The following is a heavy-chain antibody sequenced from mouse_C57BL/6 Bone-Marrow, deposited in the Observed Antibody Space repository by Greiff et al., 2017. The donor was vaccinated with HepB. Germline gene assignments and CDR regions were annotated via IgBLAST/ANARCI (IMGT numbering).Heavy chain of an antibody. V-gene: IGHV5-12*01. CDR3: ARLYYYGSSYD. J-gene: IGHJ3*01. CDR1: GFTFSDYY. CDR2: ISNGGGST. D-gene: IGHD1-1*01. Sequence: EVHLVESGGGLVQPGGSLKLSCAASGFTFSDYYMYWVRQTPEKRLEWVAYISNGGGSTYYPDTVKGRFTISRDNAKNTLYLQMSRLKSEDTAMYYCARLYYYGSSYDWGQGTLVTVSA.